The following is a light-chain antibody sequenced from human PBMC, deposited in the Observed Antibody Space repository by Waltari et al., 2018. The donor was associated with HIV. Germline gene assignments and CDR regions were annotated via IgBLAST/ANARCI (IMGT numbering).Light chain of an antibody. Sequence: EILLTHSPGTLSLSPDERATLSCRASQSVSSSYLAWYQQKPGQAPRLLIYGASSRATGIPDRFSGSGSGTDFTLTISRLEPEDFAVYYCQQYGSSPPAYTFGQGTKLEIK. CDR1: QSVSSSY. CDR2: GAS. V-gene: IGKV3-20*01. CDR3: QQYGSSPPAYT. J-gene: IGKJ2*01.